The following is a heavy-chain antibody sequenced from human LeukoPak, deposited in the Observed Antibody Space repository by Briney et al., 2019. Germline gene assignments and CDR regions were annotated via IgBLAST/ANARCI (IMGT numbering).Heavy chain of an antibody. CDR1: GFTFSNAW. J-gene: IGHJ4*02. D-gene: IGHD5-18*01. V-gene: IGHV3-15*07. Sequence: GGSLRLSCAASGFTFSNAWMNWVRQAPGKGLEWVGRIKSKTDGGTTDYAAPVKGRFTISRDNSKNTLYLQMNSLRAEDTAVYYCARDPYSYGWRYFDYWGQGTLVTVSS. CDR3: ARDPYSYGWRYFDY. CDR2: IKSKTDGGTT.